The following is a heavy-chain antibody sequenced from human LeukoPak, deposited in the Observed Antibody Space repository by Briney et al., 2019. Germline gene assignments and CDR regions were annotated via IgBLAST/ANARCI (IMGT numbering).Heavy chain of an antibody. CDR2: IGGSGGGT. D-gene: IGHD3-10*01. CDR3: AKISGSGSSHSDY. CDR1: GFTFSSFV. J-gene: IGHJ4*02. Sequence: GSLRLSCAASGFTFSSFVMSWVRQAPGKGLEWVSSIGGSGGGTYYVDSVKGRFTISRDNSKNTLYLLMNSLRGDDTALYYCAKISGSGSSHSDYWGQGTLVTVSS. V-gene: IGHV3-23*01.